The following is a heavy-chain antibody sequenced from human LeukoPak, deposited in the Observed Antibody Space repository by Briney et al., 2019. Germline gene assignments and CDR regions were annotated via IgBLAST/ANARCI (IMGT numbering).Heavy chain of an antibody. CDR2: IYTSGST. D-gene: IGHD5-12*01. J-gene: IGHJ4*02. Sequence: SETLSLTCSVSGDSIRSGTYYWSWIRQPAGKGLEWIGRIYTSGSTIYNPSLKSRVTISVDTSKSQFSLKVTSVTAADTAVYYCARGGGATRIDYWGQGTLVTVSS. CDR1: GDSIRSGTYY. V-gene: IGHV4-61*02. CDR3: ARGGGATRIDY.